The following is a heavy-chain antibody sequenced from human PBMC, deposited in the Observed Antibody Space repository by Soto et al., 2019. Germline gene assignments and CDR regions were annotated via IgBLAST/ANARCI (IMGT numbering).Heavy chain of an antibody. CDR1: GFTFSSYA. V-gene: IGHV3-23*01. J-gene: IGHJ4*02. D-gene: IGHD3-9*01. CDR3: AKDSRPRRTYDILTVGCFDY. CDR2: ISVSVGST. Sequence: GGSLRLSCAPSGFTFSSYAMRLVRQAPGKGLEWVSAISVSVGSTYYADSVKARFNISRDNSMHTLSLQSNSLRAEDTAVYYCAKDSRPRRTYDILTVGCFDYWGQGTLVTVSS.